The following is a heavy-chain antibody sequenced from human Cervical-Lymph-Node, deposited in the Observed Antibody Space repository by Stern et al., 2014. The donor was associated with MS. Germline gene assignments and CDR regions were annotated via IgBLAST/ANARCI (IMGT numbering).Heavy chain of an antibody. CDR2: ISYDGTKK. V-gene: IGHV3-30-3*01. D-gene: IGHD6-13*01. CDR1: GFTFSNYP. J-gene: IGHJ4*02. Sequence: VQLVESGGGVVQPGRSLRLSCIASGFTFSNYPMDWVRQAPGQGLEWVAVISYDGTKKHYADSVKGRFSISRDNSKNTVFLQMNSLRDEDTAFYFCAREVGRGVVASGSFDYWGQGALVTVSS. CDR3: AREVGRGVVASGSFDY.